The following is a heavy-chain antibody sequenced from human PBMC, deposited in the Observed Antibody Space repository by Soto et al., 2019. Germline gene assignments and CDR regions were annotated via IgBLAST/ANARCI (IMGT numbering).Heavy chain of an antibody. V-gene: IGHV3-21*01. CDR3: ARGGSGWYGNWFDP. CDR2: ISSSDKYI. CDR1: GFTFSNFG. J-gene: IGHJ5*02. Sequence: LRLSCVASGFTFSNFGLNLVRQAPGKGLEWVSSISSSDKYIYYADSVKSRITINPDTSKNQFSLQLNSVTPEDTAVYYCARGGSGWYGNWFDPWGQGTLVTVSS. D-gene: IGHD6-19*01.